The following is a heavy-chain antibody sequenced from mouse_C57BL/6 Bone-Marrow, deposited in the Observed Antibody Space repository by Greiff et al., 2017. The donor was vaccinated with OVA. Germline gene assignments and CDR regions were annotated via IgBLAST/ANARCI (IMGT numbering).Heavy chain of an antibody. D-gene: IGHD1-1*01. CDR1: GYTFTSYG. Sequence: VQLQESGAELARPGASVKLSCKASGYTFTSYGISWVKQRTGQGLEWIGEIYPRSGNTYYNEKFKGKATLTADKSSSTAYMELRSLTSEDSAVYFCARSGGYYGAMDYWGQGTSVTVSS. V-gene: IGHV1-81*01. CDR3: ARSGGYYGAMDY. J-gene: IGHJ4*01. CDR2: IYPRSGNT.